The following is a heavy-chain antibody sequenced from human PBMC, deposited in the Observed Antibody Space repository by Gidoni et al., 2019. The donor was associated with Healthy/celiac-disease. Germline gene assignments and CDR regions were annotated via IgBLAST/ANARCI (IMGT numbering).Heavy chain of an antibody. J-gene: IGHJ4*02. CDR2: ISGSGGST. Sequence: EVQLLESGGGLVQPGGSLRLSCAASGFTFSSYAMSWVRQAPGKGLEWVSAISGSGGSTYYADSVKGRFTISRDNSKNTLYLQMNSLRAEDTAVYYCAKDRYYYDSSGYYYVAWGHDYWGQGTLVTVSS. D-gene: IGHD3-22*01. CDR3: AKDRYYYDSSGYYYVAWGHDY. CDR1: GFTFSSYA. V-gene: IGHV3-23*01.